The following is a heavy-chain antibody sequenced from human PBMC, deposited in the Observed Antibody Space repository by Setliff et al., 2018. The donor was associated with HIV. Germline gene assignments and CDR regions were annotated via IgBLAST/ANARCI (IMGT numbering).Heavy chain of an antibody. CDR1: GGSIISGGYY. CDR3: ARGSGYNDSSGYYLYYFDY. D-gene: IGHD3-22*01. CDR2: IYYSGST. V-gene: IGHV4-31*02. Sequence: SETLSLTCTVSGGSIISGGYYWSWIRQHPGKGLEWIGYIYYSGSTYYNPSLKSRVTISVDTSKNQFSLKLSSVTAADTAVYYCARGSGYNDSSGYYLYYFDYWGQGTLVTVSS. J-gene: IGHJ4*02.